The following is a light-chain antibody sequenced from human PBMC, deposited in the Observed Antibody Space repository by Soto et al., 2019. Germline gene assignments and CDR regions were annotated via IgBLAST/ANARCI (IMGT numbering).Light chain of an antibody. J-gene: IGKJ4*01. CDR1: QSVSNS. CDR3: QQRYNWPPLT. V-gene: IGKV3-11*01. Sequence: EVVSTQSPATLSLSPGERASLSCRASQSVSNSLAWYQQKPGQPPRLLIYDASNRATGIPARFSGSGSGTDFTLTISSLEPEDFAVYYCQQRYNWPPLTFGGGTKVEIK. CDR2: DAS.